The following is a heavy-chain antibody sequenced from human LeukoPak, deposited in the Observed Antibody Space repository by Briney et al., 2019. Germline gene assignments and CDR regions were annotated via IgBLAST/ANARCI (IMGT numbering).Heavy chain of an antibody. CDR1: GVSFSGYY. CDR2: INHSGSS. CDR3: ARVRDTIFGVPRYFQH. Sequence: SETLSLTCAVYGVSFSGYYWSWIRQPPGKGLEWVGAINHSGSSNYNPYLKSRVTISVDTSKNQFFLKLSSVTAADTAVYYCARVRDTIFGVPRYFQHWGQGTLVTVSS. J-gene: IGHJ1*01. V-gene: IGHV4-34*01. D-gene: IGHD3-3*01.